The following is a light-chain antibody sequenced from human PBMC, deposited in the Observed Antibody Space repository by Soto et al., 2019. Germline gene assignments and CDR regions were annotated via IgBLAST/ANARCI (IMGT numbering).Light chain of an antibody. Sequence: DIQMTQSPSSLSASVGDTVTITCRASQGISNYLAWYQQKPGQVPNLLIYAASTLQSGIPSRFSGSGSGTDLTLTISSLRPEDDATYYGQKYNNAPRTFGQGTKVQI. CDR3: QKYNNAPRT. CDR1: QGISNY. J-gene: IGKJ1*01. V-gene: IGKV1-27*01. CDR2: AAS.